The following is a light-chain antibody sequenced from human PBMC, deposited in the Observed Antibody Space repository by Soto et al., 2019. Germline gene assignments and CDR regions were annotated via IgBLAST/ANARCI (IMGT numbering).Light chain of an antibody. J-gene: IGKJ1*01. CDR2: GAS. V-gene: IGKV3-20*01. CDR1: QSVNSNY. CDR3: QQYDSTPPT. Sequence: EIVLTQSTGTLSLSPGERATLSCRASQSVNSNYLAWYQRKPGQAPRLLIYGASNRATDIPYRFSASGSGTDFTLTITRLEAEDFAVYYCQQYDSTPPTFGQGTKVDVK.